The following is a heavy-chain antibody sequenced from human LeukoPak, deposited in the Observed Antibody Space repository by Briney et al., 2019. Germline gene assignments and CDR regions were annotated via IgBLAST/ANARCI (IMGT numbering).Heavy chain of an antibody. Sequence: ASVKVSCKASGYTFTSYAMNWVRQAPGHGLEWMGWINTNTGNPTYAQGFTGRFVFSLDTSVSTAYLQISSLKAEDTAVYYCARRRAGSGSYRGYYYYMDVWGKGTTVTVSS. CDR1: GYTFTSYA. CDR3: ARRRAGSGSYRGYYYYMDV. D-gene: IGHD3-10*01. J-gene: IGHJ6*03. V-gene: IGHV7-4-1*02. CDR2: INTNTGNP.